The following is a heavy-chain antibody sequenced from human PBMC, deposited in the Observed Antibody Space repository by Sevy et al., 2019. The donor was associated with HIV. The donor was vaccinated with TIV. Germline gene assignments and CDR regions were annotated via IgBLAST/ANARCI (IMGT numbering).Heavy chain of an antibody. V-gene: IGHV3-21*01. CDR3: ARDYTSSWYGGAFDI. Sequence: GGSLRLSCAASGFTFSRYSMNWVRQAPGKGLEWVSSISVSGYYIYYADSVEGRFTMSGDNAKNSLSLQMNSLRAEETAVYYCARDYTSSWYGGAFDIWGQGTMVTVSS. D-gene: IGHD6-13*01. CDR1: GFTFSRYS. J-gene: IGHJ3*02. CDR2: ISVSGYYI.